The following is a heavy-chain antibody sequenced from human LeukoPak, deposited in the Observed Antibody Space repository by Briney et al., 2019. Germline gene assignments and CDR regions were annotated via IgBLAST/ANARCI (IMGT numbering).Heavy chain of an antibody. J-gene: IGHJ1*01. CDR2: ISYDGSNK. V-gene: IGHV3-30*01. CDR1: GFTFSSYA. Sequence: GGSLRLSCAASGFTFSSYAMHWVRQAPGKGLEWVAVISYDGSNKYYADSVKGRFTISRDNSKNTLYLQMNSLRAEDTAVYYCARDPDYYGSGGGQHWGQGTLVTVSS. D-gene: IGHD3-10*01. CDR3: ARDPDYYGSGGGQH.